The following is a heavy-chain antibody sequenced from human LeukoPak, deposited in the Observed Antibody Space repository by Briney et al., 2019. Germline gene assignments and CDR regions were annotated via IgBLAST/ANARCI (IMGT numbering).Heavy chain of an antibody. CDR2: IYPHDSDT. Sequence: GESPKISCKGSGYSLTNYWLGLVRQIPGKGLEWMGIIYPHDSDTRYNQSFQGQVTISADKCISTADLQWSSLKASDTAMYYCARLGGEDGSIAADDLLLDAFDIWGQGTMVTVSS. CDR1: GYSLTNYW. CDR3: ARLGGEDGSIAADDLLLDAFDI. J-gene: IGHJ3*02. V-gene: IGHV5-51*01. D-gene: IGHD6-13*01.